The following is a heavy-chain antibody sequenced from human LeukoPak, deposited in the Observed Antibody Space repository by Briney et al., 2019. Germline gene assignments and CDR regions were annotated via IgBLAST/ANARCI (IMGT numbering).Heavy chain of an antibody. D-gene: IGHD3-9*01. V-gene: IGHV4-39*01. CDR3: ARRGPMSYDILAYHFDY. Sequence: SETLSPTCTVSGGSISGSSYYWGWIRQPPGKGLEWIGSIYYSGSTYYNPSLKSRVTISVDTSKNQFSLKLSSVTAADTAVYYCARRGPMSYDILAYHFDYWGQGTLVTVSS. CDR1: GGSISGSSYY. J-gene: IGHJ4*02. CDR2: IYYSGST.